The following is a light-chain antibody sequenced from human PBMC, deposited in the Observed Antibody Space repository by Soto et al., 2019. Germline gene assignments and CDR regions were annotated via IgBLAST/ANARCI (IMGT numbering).Light chain of an antibody. CDR3: EPFGRQWK. CDR2: GTF. J-gene: IGKJ1*01. Sequence: ILLTRSPVTLSFSPVEIATLSCMSIQSVSTNSLVWYQQKAGLPPRVLIYGTFRRATGITDRFSGSGSGTEFNLTISRLEPEPFAVHYCEPFGRQWKSGQGKQVDIK. V-gene: IGKV3-20*01. CDR1: QSVSTNS.